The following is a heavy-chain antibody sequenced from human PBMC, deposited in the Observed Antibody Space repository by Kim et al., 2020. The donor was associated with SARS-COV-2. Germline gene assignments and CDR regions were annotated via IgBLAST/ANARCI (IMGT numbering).Heavy chain of an antibody. CDR1: GGSVSSSAYS. CDR3: ARVVTVTTDYYYYGVDV. V-gene: IGHV4-61*03. CDR2: IYYSGGT. Sequence: SETLSLTCTVSGGSVSSSAYSWGWIRQPPGKGLEWIGCIYYSGGTNFSPSLKNRVTISVDRSKNLFSLKMTSATAADTALYYCARVVTVTTDYYYYGVDV. J-gene: IGHJ6*01. D-gene: IGHD4-17*01.